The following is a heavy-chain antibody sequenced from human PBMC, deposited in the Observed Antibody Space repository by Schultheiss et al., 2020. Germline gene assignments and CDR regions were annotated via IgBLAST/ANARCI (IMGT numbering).Heavy chain of an antibody. V-gene: IGHV3-23*01. D-gene: IGHD6-19*01. Sequence: GGSLRLSCAASGFTFSSYAMSWVRQAPGKGLEWVSAISGSGGSTYYADSVKGRFTISRDNAKNSLYLQMNSLRDEDTAVYYCARVPVNFSGWYDYWGQGTLVTVSS. CDR3: ARVPVNFSGWYDY. J-gene: IGHJ4*02. CDR2: ISGSGGST. CDR1: GFTFSSYA.